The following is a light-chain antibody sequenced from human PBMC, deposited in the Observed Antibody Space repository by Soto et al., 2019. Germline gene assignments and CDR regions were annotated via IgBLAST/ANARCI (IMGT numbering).Light chain of an antibody. CDR2: SDN. Sequence: SYELTQPPSVSAAPGKTATITCGGNNIGNLDVHWYQQKPGQAPVLVIFSDNDRPSGIPDRLSGSNSGNTATLTISRVDAGDEANYYCQVWDGSTDAVFGGGTKLTVL. J-gene: IGLJ2*01. CDR3: QVWDGSTDAV. V-gene: IGLV3-21*04. CDR1: NIGNLD.